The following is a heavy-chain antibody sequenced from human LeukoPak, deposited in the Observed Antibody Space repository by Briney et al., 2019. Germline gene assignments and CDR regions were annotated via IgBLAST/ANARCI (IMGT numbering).Heavy chain of an antibody. CDR1: GYSFTSYG. J-gene: IGHJ1*01. CDR2: ISAYNGNT. D-gene: IGHD2-21*02. V-gene: IGHV1-18*01. Sequence: ASVKVSCRAPGYSFTSYGISWVRQAPGQGLEWMGWISAYNGNTNYAQKLQGRVTMTTDTSTGTVYMELRSLRSDDTAVYYCARGIVVVTAISPLSEYFQHWGQGTLVTVSS. CDR3: ARGIVVVTAISPLSEYFQH.